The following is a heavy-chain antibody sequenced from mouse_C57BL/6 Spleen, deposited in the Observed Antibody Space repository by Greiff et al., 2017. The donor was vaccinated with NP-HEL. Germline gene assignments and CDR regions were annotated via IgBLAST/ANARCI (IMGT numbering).Heavy chain of an antibody. D-gene: IGHD1-1*01. Sequence: VQLQQSGAELVKPGASVKMSCKASGYTFTTYPIEWMKQNHGKSLEWIGNFHPYNDDTKYNEKFKGKATLTVEKSSSTVYLELSRLTSDDLAVYYCARGPAQYYGSSYYFDYWGQGTTLTVSS. CDR3: ARGPAQYYGSSYYFDY. J-gene: IGHJ2*01. CDR1: GYTFTTYP. CDR2: FHPYNDDT. V-gene: IGHV1-47*01.